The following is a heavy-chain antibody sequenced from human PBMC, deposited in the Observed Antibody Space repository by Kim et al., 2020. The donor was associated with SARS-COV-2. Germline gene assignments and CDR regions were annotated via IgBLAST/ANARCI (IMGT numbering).Heavy chain of an antibody. Sequence: IIYADSVKGRFTISRDNAKNSLYLQMNSLRAEDSAVYYCARDPSSPVADVWGQGTTVTVSS. CDR3: ARDPSSPVADV. J-gene: IGHJ6*02. CDR2: I. D-gene: IGHD2-2*01. V-gene: IGHV3-11*01.